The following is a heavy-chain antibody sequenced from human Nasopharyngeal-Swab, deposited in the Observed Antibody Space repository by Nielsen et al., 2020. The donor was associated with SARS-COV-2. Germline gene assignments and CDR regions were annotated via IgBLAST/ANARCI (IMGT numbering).Heavy chain of an antibody. CDR1: GFTFSSYA. Sequence: ESLKISCAASGFTFSSYAMSWVRQAPGKGLEWVSAISGSGGSTYYADSVKGRFTISRDNSKNTLYLQMNSLRAEDTAVYYCARGLAVAGSRAFDIWGQGTMVTVSS. CDR2: ISGSGGST. D-gene: IGHD6-19*01. J-gene: IGHJ3*02. V-gene: IGHV3-23*01. CDR3: ARGLAVAGSRAFDI.